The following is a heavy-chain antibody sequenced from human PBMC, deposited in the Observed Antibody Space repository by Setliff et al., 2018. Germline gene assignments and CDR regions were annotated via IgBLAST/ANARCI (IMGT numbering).Heavy chain of an antibody. J-gene: IGHJ4*02. D-gene: IGHD5-12*01. CDR3: AREGLATIAGPYYFDY. CDR1: GGTFSNYD. V-gene: IGHV1-69*05. CDR2: IIPIFGTT. Sequence: GASVKVSCKASGGTFSNYDISWVRQAPGQGLEWMGGIIPIFGTTNYAQRFQGRVTITTDESTSTAYMELMSLTSEDTAVYFCAREGLATIAGPYYFDYWGQGTLVTVSS.